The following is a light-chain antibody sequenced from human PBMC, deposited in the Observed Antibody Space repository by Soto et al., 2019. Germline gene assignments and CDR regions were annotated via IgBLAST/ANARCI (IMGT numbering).Light chain of an antibody. CDR1: TSNIGNNG. V-gene: IGLV1-36*01. CDR2: YDD. Sequence: QLVLTQPPSVSEAPRQRVTISCSGSTSNIGNNGVIWYQQLPGKAPRLLIYYDDLLPSGVSDRFSGSKSGTSASLAISGLQSEDEADYYCAAWDDFLNVYVFGTGTKVTVL. J-gene: IGLJ1*01. CDR3: AAWDDFLNVYV.